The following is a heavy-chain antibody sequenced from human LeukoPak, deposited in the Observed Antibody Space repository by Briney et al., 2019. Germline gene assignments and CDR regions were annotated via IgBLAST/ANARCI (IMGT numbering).Heavy chain of an antibody. V-gene: IGHV4-61*10. CDR2: IYYSGST. Sequence: SETLSLTCTVSGGSISSGNYYWSWIRQPAGKALEWIGYIYYSGSTNYNPSLKSRVTISVDTSKNQFSLRLSSLTAADTALYYCARDRKYYYHMDVWGKGTTVTVSS. J-gene: IGHJ6*03. CDR1: GGSISSGNYY. D-gene: IGHD1-14*01. CDR3: ARDRKYYYHMDV.